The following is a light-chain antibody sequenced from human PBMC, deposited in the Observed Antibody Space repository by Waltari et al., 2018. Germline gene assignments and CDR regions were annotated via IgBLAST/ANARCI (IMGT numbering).Light chain of an antibody. V-gene: IGLV1-44*01. CDR3: AAWDDNLNGWA. CDR1: SSNLGCNS. CDR2: TDN. Sequence: QSVLTQPPSASGTPGQRVTISCSGSSSNLGCNSVLWYQQVPGAAPRILMYTDNQRPSGVPDRFSGSKSGSSASLAISGLRPEDEADYYCAAWDDNLNGWAFGGGTKVTVL. J-gene: IGLJ3*02.